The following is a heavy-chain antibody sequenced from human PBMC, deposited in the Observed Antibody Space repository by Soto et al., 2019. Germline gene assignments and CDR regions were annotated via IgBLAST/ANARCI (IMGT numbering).Heavy chain of an antibody. CDR3: ARRPYYDFWSGYYTGPTPGGAFDI. D-gene: IGHD3-3*01. J-gene: IGHJ3*02. V-gene: IGHV4-59*08. CDR1: GGSISSYY. Sequence: QVQLQESGPGLVKPSETLSLTCTVSGGSISSYYWSWIRQPPGKGLEWIGYIYYSGSTNYNPSLKSRVTISVDTSKNQFSLKLSSVTAADTAVYYCARRPYYDFWSGYYTGPTPGGAFDIWGQGTMVTVSS. CDR2: IYYSGST.